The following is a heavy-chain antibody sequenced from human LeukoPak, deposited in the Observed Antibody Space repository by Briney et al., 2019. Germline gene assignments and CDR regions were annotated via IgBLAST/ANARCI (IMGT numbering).Heavy chain of an antibody. CDR1: GFTFSGYW. J-gene: IGHJ4*02. Sequence: GGSLRFSCAASGFTFSGYWIHWVRQAPGKGPVWVSRIYMDGSTTSYAASVKGRFTISRDNAKNTLYLQMNSLRAEDTAVYFCARTGYSSGWHYFDYWGQGTLVTVSS. V-gene: IGHV3-74*01. CDR3: ARTGYSSGWHYFDY. D-gene: IGHD6-19*01. CDR2: IYMDGSTT.